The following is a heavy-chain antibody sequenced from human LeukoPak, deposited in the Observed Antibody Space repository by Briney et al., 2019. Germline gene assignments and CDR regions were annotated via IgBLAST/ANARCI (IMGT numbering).Heavy chain of an antibody. CDR3: ARGDATSVTRFRPRPYLDY. J-gene: IGHJ4*02. CDR2: INHRGNP. CDR1: GGSSSGYY. D-gene: IGHD4-17*01. V-gene: IGHV4-34*01. Sequence: SETLSLTCAVYGGSSSGYYWNWVRQPPGEGLEWIGEINHRGNPNYNPSLKSRVTMSVDKSKDQVSLELRSVTAADTAVYYCARGDATSVTRFRPRPYLDYWGQGTLVTVSS.